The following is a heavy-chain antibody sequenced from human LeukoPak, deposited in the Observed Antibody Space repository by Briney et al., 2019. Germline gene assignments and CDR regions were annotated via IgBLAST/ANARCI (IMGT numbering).Heavy chain of an antibody. CDR1: GGTFSSYA. V-gene: IGHV1-69*05. CDR3: ATQRGYSYGYFDY. CDR2: IIPIFGAA. J-gene: IGHJ4*02. D-gene: IGHD5-18*01. Sequence: SVKVSCKASGGTFSSYAISWVRQAPGQGLEWMGGIIPIFGAANYAQKFQGRVTITTDESTSTAYMELSSLRSEDTAVYYCATQRGYSYGYFDYWGQGTLVTVSS.